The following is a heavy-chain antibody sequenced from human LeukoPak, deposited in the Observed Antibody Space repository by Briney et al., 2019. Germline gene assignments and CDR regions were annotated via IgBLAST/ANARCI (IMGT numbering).Heavy chain of an antibody. CDR3: AVSPNQDFFDY. J-gene: IGHJ4*02. Sequence: SETLSLTCTVSGISINSHYLNWIRQPPGKGLEWIGHIYGSGRTNYNPSLKSRVTMSVDTSKRQFSLNLKSLTAADTAVYYCAVSPNQDFFDYWGQGPLVTVSS. V-gene: IGHV4-4*09. CDR2: IYGSGRT. CDR1: GISINSHY.